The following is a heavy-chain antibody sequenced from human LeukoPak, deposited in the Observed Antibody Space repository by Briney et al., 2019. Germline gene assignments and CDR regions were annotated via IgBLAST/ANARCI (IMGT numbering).Heavy chain of an antibody. D-gene: IGHD1-1*01. J-gene: IGHJ4*02. CDR1: GGSISSGGYY. CDR3: ARARWNDRGSQVDY. V-gene: IGHV4-31*03. Sequence: PSETLSLTCTVSGGSISSGGYYWRWIRQHPGKGLEWIGYIYYSGSTYYNPSLKSRVTISVDTSKNQFSLKLSSVTAADTAVYYCARARWNDRGSQVDYWGQGTLVTVSS. CDR2: IYYSGST.